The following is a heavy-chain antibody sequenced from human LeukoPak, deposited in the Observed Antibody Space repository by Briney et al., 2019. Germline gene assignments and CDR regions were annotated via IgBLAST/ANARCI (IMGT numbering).Heavy chain of an antibody. J-gene: IGHJ4*02. CDR2: ISGSGHTT. CDR1: GFTFSGYS. Sequence: PGGSLRLSCAASGFTFSGYSMNWVRQAPGRGLEWVSVISGSGHTTYYADSVKGRFTISRDNSKNMLYLQMNSLRAEDTAVYYCAKAQANRQFDYWGQGTLVTVSS. D-gene: IGHD2/OR15-2a*01. V-gene: IGHV3-23*01. CDR3: AKAQANRQFDY.